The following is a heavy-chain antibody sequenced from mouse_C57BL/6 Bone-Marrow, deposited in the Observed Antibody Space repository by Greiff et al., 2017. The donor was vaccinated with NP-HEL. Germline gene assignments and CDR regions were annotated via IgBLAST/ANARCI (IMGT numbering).Heavy chain of an antibody. D-gene: IGHD2-1*01. CDR2: INPSSGYT. CDR1: GYTFTSYT. Sequence: QVQLQQSGAELARPGASVKMSCKASGYTFTSYTMHWVKQRPGQGLEWIGYINPSSGYTKYNQKFKDKATFTADKSSSTAYMQLSSLTSEDSAVYYCARRNYRPRYWYFDVWGTGTTVTVSS. V-gene: IGHV1-4*01. J-gene: IGHJ1*03. CDR3: ARRNYRPRYWYFDV.